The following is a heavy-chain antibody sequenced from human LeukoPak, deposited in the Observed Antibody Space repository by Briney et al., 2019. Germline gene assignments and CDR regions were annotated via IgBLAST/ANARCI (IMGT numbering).Heavy chain of an antibody. CDR3: ARTTGVDWYFDY. CDR1: GFTFSSYA. D-gene: IGHD1-1*01. Sequence: PGGSLRLSCAASGFTFSSYAMSWVRQAPGKGLEWVANIKQDESEKYYVDSVKGRFTISRDNARKSLYLQMNSLRAEDTAVYYCARTTGVDWYFDYWGQGILVTVSS. J-gene: IGHJ4*02. V-gene: IGHV3-7*01. CDR2: IKQDESEK.